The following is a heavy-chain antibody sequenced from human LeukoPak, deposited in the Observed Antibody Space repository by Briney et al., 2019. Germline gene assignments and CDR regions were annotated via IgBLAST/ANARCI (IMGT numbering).Heavy chain of an antibody. V-gene: IGHV3-23*01. Sequence: GGSLRLSCAASGFTLSSYATTWVRRAPGKGLEWVSSISGSGGATYYADSVKGRFTISRDNSKNTLYLQMNSLRAEDRALYYCAKGTYPDYWGQGTLVTVSS. D-gene: IGHD3-10*01. J-gene: IGHJ4*02. CDR1: GFTLSSYA. CDR2: ISGSGGAT. CDR3: AKGTYPDY.